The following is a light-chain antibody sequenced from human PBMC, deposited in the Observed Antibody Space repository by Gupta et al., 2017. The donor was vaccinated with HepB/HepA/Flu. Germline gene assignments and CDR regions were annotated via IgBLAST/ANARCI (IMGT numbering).Light chain of an antibody. Sequence: DIQLTQSPSVLSASVGDRVIITCRTSQDIGDYLAWYQQKPGRAPKLLIYSATTLQSGVPSRFSGSGSGTEFTLTVTGLQPEDFGTYYCQQVLSAPVTFGGGTKVEIK. CDR2: SAT. CDR1: QDIGDY. CDR3: QQVLSAPVT. J-gene: IGKJ4*01. V-gene: IGKV1-9*01.